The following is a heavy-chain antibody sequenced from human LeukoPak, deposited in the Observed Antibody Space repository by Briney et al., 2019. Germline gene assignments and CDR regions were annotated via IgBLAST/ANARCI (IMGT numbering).Heavy chain of an antibody. CDR2: ISSSSSYI. Sequence: KPGGSLRLSCAASGFTFSSYSMNWVRQAPGKGLEWVSSISSSSSYIYYADSVKGRFTISGDNAKNSLYLQMNSLRAEDTAVYYCASIDSSGYYSFDYWGQGTLVTVSS. CDR1: GFTFSSYS. CDR3: ASIDSSGYYSFDY. D-gene: IGHD3-22*01. J-gene: IGHJ4*02. V-gene: IGHV3-21*01.